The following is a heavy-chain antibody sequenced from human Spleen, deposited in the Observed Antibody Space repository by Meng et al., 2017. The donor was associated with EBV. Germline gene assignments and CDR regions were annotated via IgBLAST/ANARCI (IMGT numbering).Heavy chain of an antibody. CDR1: GLTFDDYA. J-gene: IGHJ4*02. Sequence: LVELGGGVVRPGGARRLFCAASGLTFDDYAMSWVRQAPGKGLVWVSRINSDGNVITYADSVKGRFTISRDNAKNTVYLQMNNVRVEDTAVYYCAKDCFGAKDSWGQGTLVTVSS. D-gene: IGHD1-26*01. CDR2: INSDGNVI. CDR3: AKDCFGAKDS. V-gene: IGHV3-74*01.